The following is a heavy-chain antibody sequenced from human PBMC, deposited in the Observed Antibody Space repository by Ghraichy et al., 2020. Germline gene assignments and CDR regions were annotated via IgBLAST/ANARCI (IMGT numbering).Heavy chain of an antibody. CDR3: ARQMEASSSWDYYYYYMDV. D-gene: IGHD6-13*01. V-gene: IGHV4-39*01. CDR2: IYYSGST. CDR1: GGSISSSSYY. J-gene: IGHJ6*03. Sequence: SETLSLTCTVSGGSISSSSYYWGWIRQPPGKGLEWIGSIYYSGSTYYNPSLKSRVTISVDTSKNQLSLKLSSVTAADTAVYYCARQMEASSSWDYYYYYMDVWGKGTTVTVSS.